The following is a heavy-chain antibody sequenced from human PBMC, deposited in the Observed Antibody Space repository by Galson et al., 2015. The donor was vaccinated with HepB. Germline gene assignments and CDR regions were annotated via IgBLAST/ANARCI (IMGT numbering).Heavy chain of an antibody. J-gene: IGHJ4*02. CDR2: IKQDGSEK. D-gene: IGHD3-10*01. V-gene: IGHV3-7*03. Sequence: SLRLSCAASGFTFSSYWMSWVRQAPGKGLEWLANIKQDGSEKYYADSVKGRFTISRDNAKKSLYLHMNSLRADDTAVYYCARDSPFGRLMVPGITLQNGFDFWGQGTLVTVSS. CDR3: ARDSPFGRLMVPGITLQNGFDF. CDR1: GFTFSSYW.